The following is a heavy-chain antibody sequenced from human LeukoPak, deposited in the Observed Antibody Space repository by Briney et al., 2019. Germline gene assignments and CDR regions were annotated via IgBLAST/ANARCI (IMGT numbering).Heavy chain of an antibody. CDR3: ARGGSGWSYFDY. J-gene: IGHJ4*02. Sequence: ASVKVSCKASGYTFTNYGISWVRQAPGQGLEWVGWISANNGETRHAQKVQGRLTMTTETSTSTAYMDLRSLRSDDTAVYYCARGGSGWSYFDYWGQGTLVTVSS. V-gene: IGHV1-18*01. CDR1: GYTFTNYG. D-gene: IGHD6-19*01. CDR2: ISANNGET.